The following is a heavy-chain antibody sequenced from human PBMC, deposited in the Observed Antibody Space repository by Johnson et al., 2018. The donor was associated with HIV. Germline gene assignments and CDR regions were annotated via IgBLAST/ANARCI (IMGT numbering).Heavy chain of an antibody. Sequence: VQLVESGGGLVQPGGSLRLSCAASGFTFSSYDMHWVRQATGKGLEWVSAISGSGGSTYYADSVKGRFTISRDNAKNSLYLQMNSLRAEDTAVYYCARAAYSGSHHDAFDIWGQGTMVTVSS. D-gene: IGHD1-26*01. CDR2: ISGSGGST. CDR1: GFTFSSYD. V-gene: IGHV3-48*04. J-gene: IGHJ3*02. CDR3: ARAAYSGSHHDAFDI.